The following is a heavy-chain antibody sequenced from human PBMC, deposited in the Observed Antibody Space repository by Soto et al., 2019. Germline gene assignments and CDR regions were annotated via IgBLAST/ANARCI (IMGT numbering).Heavy chain of an antibody. J-gene: IGHJ4*02. CDR1: AGSISTYH. D-gene: IGHD2-15*01. CDR3: ARDCSGGACYPASFDY. CDR2: IYYTGST. V-gene: IGHV4-4*07. Sequence: QVQLQESGPGLVKPSETLSLTCSVSAGSISTYHWSWIGQPAGKGLEWIGRIYYTGSTDYNPSLKSRVTMSVDTSKNQFSLKVSSVTAADTAVYYCARDCSGGACYPASFDYWGQGTLVTVSS.